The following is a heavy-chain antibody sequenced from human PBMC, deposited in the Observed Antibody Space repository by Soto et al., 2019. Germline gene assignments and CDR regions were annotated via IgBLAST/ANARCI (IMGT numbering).Heavy chain of an antibody. CDR3: AEGALRSPDY. CDR2: IGSGSSFI. CDR1: GFTFSSYS. J-gene: IGHJ4*02. Sequence: EVQLVESGGGLVKPGGSLRLSCAASGFTFSSYSMNWVRQAPGKGLEWVSSIGSGSSFIYYVDSVKGRFTISRDNAKNSLYLQMNSLRAEDTAVYYWAEGALRSPDYWGQGTLFTVSS. D-gene: IGHD5-12*01. V-gene: IGHV3-21*01.